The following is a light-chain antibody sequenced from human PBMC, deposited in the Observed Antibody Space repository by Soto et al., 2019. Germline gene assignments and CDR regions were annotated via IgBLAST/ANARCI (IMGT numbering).Light chain of an antibody. CDR3: QQRSDWPST. V-gene: IGKV3-11*01. CDR1: QSVSSY. J-gene: IGKJ4*01. CDR2: DAS. Sequence: EIVLTQSPATLSLSPGERATLSCRASQSVSSYLAWYQQKPGQAPRLLIYDASNRATGIPARFSGSGSGTDFTLTISSLEPDDFAVDSCQQRSDWPSTFGGGTKVQIK.